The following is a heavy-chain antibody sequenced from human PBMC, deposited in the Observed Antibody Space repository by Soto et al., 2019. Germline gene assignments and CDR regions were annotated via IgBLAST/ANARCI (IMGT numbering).Heavy chain of an antibody. D-gene: IGHD3-22*01. CDR3: ARDLGDDSSGIPLYYFDY. CDR1: GFTFSSYS. Sequence: EVQLVESGGGLVQPGGSLRLSCAASGFTFSSYSMNWVRQAPGKGLEWVSYISSSSSTIYYADSVKGRFTISRDNAKNSLYLQMNSLRVEDTAVYYCARDLGDDSSGIPLYYFDYWGQGTLVTVSS. V-gene: IGHV3-48*01. CDR2: ISSSSSTI. J-gene: IGHJ4*02.